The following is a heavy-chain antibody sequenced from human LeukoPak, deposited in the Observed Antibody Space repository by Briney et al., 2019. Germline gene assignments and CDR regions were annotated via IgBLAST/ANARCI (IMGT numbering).Heavy chain of an antibody. D-gene: IGHD3-22*01. J-gene: IGHJ4*02. CDR2: ISGSGGST. CDR3: AKDGYYDSSGSPTGYFDY. V-gene: IGHV3-23*01. CDR1: GFTFSSYS. Sequence: GSLRLSCAASGFTFSSYSMNWVRQAPGKGLEWVSGISGSGGSTNYADSVKGRLIISRDNSKNTLYLQMNSLRAEDTAVYYCAKDGYYDSSGSPTGYFDYWGQGTLVTVSS.